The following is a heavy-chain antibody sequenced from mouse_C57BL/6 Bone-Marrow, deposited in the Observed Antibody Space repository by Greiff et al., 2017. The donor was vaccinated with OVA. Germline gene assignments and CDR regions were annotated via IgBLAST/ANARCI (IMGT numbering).Heavy chain of an antibody. CDR1: GFNIKDDY. CDR3: TRDYEAFDY. J-gene: IGHJ2*01. D-gene: IGHD2-4*01. Sequence: VQLKESGAELVRPGASVKLSCTASGFNIKDDYMHWVKQRPEQGLEWIGWIDPENGDTEYASKFQGKATITADTSSNTAYLQLSSLTSEDTAVYYCTRDYEAFDYWGQGTTLTVSS. CDR2: IDPENGDT. V-gene: IGHV14-4*01.